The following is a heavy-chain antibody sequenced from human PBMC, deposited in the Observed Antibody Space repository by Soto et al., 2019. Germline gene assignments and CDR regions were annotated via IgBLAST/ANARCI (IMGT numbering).Heavy chain of an antibody. Sequence: ASVKVSCKASGYTFTSYGISWVRQAPGQGLESMGWISAYNGNTNYAQKLQGRVTMTTDTSTSTAYMELRSLRSDDTAVYYCARDYRRITMVRGVITPNAVSGYWGQGTLVTVSS. CDR3: ARDYRRITMVRGVITPNAVSGY. CDR1: GYTFTSYG. J-gene: IGHJ4*02. D-gene: IGHD3-10*01. CDR2: ISAYNGNT. V-gene: IGHV1-18*01.